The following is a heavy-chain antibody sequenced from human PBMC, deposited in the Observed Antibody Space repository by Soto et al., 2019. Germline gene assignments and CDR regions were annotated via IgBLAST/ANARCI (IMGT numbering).Heavy chain of an antibody. D-gene: IGHD5-18*01. Sequence: SETLSVTCSVSGGSSSSSSYYWGWIRQPPGKGLEWIGSIYYSGSTYYNPSLKSRVTISVDTSKNQLSLKLSSVTAADTAVYYCARQDSSYGARYNWFDPWGQGTLVTVSS. CDR3: ARQDSSYGARYNWFDP. CDR1: GGSSSSSSYY. J-gene: IGHJ5*02. V-gene: IGHV4-39*01. CDR2: IYYSGST.